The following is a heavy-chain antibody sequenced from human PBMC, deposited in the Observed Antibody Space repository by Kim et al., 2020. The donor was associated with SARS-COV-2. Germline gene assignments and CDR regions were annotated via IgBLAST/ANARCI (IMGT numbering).Heavy chain of an antibody. CDR2: IYSGGST. D-gene: IGHD5-12*01. V-gene: IGHV3-53*01. CDR3: ARKRGYSGYDSSEW. J-gene: IGHJ4*02. Sequence: GGSLRLSCAASGFTVSSNYMSWVRQAPGKGLEWVSVIYSGGSTYYADSVKGRFTISRDNSKNTLYLQMNSLRAEDTAVYYCARKRGYSGYDSSEWWGQGTLVTVSS. CDR1: GFTVSSNY.